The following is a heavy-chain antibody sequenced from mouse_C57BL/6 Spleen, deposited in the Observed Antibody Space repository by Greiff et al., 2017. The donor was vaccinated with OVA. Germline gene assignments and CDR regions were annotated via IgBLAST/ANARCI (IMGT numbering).Heavy chain of an antibody. CDR1: GFTFSSYA. D-gene: IGHD2-3*01. V-gene: IGHV5-9-1*02. CDR3: TRGVYDGFPFDY. J-gene: IGHJ2*01. CDR2: ISSGGDYI. Sequence: EVQVVESGEGLVKPGGSLKLSCAASGFTFSSYAMSWVRQTPEKRLEWVAYISSGGDYIYYADTVKGRFTISRDNARNTLYLQMSSLKSEDTAMYYCTRGVYDGFPFDYWGQGTTLTGSS.